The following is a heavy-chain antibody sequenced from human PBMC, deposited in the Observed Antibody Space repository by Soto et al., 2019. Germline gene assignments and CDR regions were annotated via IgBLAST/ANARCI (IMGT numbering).Heavy chain of an antibody. CDR3: ATNRALLWFGELSYPPAMDV. V-gene: IGHV1-69*13. D-gene: IGHD3-10*01. Sequence: ASVKVSCKASGGTFSSYAISWVRQAPGQGLEWMGGIIPIFGAANYAQKFQGRVTITADESTSTAYMELSSLRSEDTAVYYCATNRALLWFGELSYPPAMDVWGQGTTVTVSS. CDR1: GGTFSSYA. CDR2: IIPIFGAA. J-gene: IGHJ6*02.